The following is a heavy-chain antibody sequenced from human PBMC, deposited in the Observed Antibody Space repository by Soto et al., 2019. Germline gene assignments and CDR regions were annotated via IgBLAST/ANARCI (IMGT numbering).Heavy chain of an antibody. D-gene: IGHD3-9*01. V-gene: IGHV4-34*01. CDR2: INHSGST. CDR1: GGSFSGYY. CDR3: ARGPGYYDILTGYYNSAFDI. J-gene: IGHJ3*02. Sequence: ETLSLTCAVYGGSFSGYYWSWIRQPPGKGLEWIGEINHSGSTNYNPSLKSRVTISVDTSKNQFSLKLSSVTAADTAVYYCARGPGYYDILTGYYNSAFDIWGQGTMVTVSS.